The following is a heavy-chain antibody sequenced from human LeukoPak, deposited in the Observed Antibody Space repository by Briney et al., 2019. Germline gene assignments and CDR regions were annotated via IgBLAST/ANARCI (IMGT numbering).Heavy chain of an antibody. V-gene: IGHV3-23*01. CDR3: AKEGRGYSYGTFDY. Sequence: PGGSLRLSCESSGFTFSSYGMSWVCPVPWNGLELVSAFSGSGGSTYYVDSVKGRFTISRDNSKNTLYLQMNSLRAEDTAVYYCAKEGRGYSYGTFDYWGQGTLVTVSS. CDR2: FSGSGGST. CDR1: GFTFSSYG. D-gene: IGHD5-18*01. J-gene: IGHJ4*02.